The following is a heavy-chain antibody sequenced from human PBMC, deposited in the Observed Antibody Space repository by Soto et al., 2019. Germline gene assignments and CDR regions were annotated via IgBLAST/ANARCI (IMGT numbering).Heavy chain of an antibody. D-gene: IGHD2-2*01. J-gene: IGHJ5*02. CDR3: AHSDCSSTSCDAEKNWFDP. CDR1: GFSLCTSGVG. V-gene: IGHV2-5*02. CDR2: IYWDDDK. Sequence: QITLKESGPTLVKPTQTLALTCTFSGFSLCTSGVGVGWSRQPPGKALEWLALIYWDDDKRYSPSLRSRLTISKGTSNNQMVLTMNNIDPVNTATYYCAHSDCSSTSCDAEKNWFDPWGQGTLVTVSS.